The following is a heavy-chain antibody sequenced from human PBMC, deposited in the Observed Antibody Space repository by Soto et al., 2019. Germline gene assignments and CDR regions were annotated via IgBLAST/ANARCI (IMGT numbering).Heavy chain of an antibody. CDR1: GFTFSNYA. Sequence: GGSLRLSCAASGFTFSNYAMSWVRQAPGKGLEWVSLISGTGGRTYFADSVKGQFTISRDNSKNTLFLQMNSLRAEDTALYYCARDSIVATGGTTAFDIWGQGTMVTVSS. D-gene: IGHD6-13*01. CDR2: ISGTGGRT. CDR3: ARDSIVATGGTTAFDI. V-gene: IGHV3-23*01. J-gene: IGHJ3*02.